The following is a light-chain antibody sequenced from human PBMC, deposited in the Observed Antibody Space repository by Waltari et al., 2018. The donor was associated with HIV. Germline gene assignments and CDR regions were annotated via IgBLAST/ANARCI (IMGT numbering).Light chain of an antibody. CDR2: GAS. Sequence: DIVLTQSPGTLSLSPGDRVTLSCRPSQSISSNYLAWHQQKPGQAPRLLIFGASTRATGVPDRFSGSGSGTDFTLTISGLEPEDFAVYYCQQYGHSPPYTFGQGTKLEIK. CDR1: QSISSNY. V-gene: IGKV3-20*01. CDR3: QQYGHSPPYT. J-gene: IGKJ2*01.